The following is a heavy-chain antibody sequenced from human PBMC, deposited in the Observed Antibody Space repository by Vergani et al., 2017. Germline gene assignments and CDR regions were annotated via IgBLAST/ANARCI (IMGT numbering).Heavy chain of an antibody. CDR1: GFSISSGYY. Sequence: QVQLQESGPGLVKPSETLSLTCTVSGFSISSGYYWGWIRQPPGKGLEWIGSIYHSGSTYYNPSLKSRVTISVDTSKNQFSLKLSSVTAADTAVYYCAREIRDSSGYYLVYPWGQGTLVTVSS. D-gene: IGHD3-22*01. CDR3: AREIRDSSGYYLVYP. CDR2: IYHSGST. J-gene: IGHJ5*02. V-gene: IGHV4-38-2*02.